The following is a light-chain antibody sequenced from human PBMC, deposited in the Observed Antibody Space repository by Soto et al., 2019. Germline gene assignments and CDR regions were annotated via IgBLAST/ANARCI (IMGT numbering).Light chain of an antibody. Sequence: EIVLTQSPVTLSLSPGERATLSCRASQSVSSSYLAWYQQKPGQAPRLPIYGASSRATGIPDRFSGSGSGTDFTLTISRLEPEDFAVYYCQQYGSSPGLTFGGGTKVDIK. CDR2: GAS. J-gene: IGKJ4*01. V-gene: IGKV3-20*01. CDR3: QQYGSSPGLT. CDR1: QSVSSSY.